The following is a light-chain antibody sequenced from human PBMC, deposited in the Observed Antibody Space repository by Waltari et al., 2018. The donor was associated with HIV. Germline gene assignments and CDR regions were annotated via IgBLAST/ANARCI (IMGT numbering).Light chain of an antibody. Sequence: DIVMTQSPASLAVSLGERATINCKSSKSVLYSSNNKNYLDWYQQKPGQPPKLLIYWASTRESGVPERFSGSGSGTDFTLTISSLQAEDVAVYYCQQYYSTPYTFGQGTKLEIK. V-gene: IGKV4-1*01. CDR1: KSVLYSSNNKNY. CDR2: WAS. CDR3: QQYYSTPYT. J-gene: IGKJ2*01.